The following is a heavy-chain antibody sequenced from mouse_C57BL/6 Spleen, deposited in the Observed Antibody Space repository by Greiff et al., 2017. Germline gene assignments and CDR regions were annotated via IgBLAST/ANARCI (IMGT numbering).Heavy chain of an antibody. CDR3: ARCDGYYVGVDY. CDR1: GYTFTSYW. D-gene: IGHD2-3*01. V-gene: IGHV1-72*01. Sequence: QVQLKQPGAELVKPGASVKLSCKASGYTFTSYWMHWVKQRPGRGLEWIGRIDPKSGGTKYNEKFKSKATLTVDKPSSTAYMQLSSLTSEDSAVYYCARCDGYYVGVDYWGQGTTLTVSS. J-gene: IGHJ2*01. CDR2: IDPKSGGT.